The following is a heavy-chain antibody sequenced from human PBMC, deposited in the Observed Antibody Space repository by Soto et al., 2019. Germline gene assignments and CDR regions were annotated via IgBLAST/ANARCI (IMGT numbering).Heavy chain of an antibody. CDR2: IYYSGST. J-gene: IGHJ5*02. CDR3: ARGMGPDPPLVVVPAAPDA. D-gene: IGHD2-2*01. V-gene: IGHV4-31*03. CDR1: GGSISSGNYY. Sequence: QVQLQESGPGLVKPSQTLSLTCTVSGGSISSGNYYWSWIRQHPGKGLEWIGYIYYSGSTYYNPSLKSRVNLSVDTSKNQFSLKVKSVTAADTAVYYCARGMGPDPPLVVVPAAPDAWGQGTLVTVSS.